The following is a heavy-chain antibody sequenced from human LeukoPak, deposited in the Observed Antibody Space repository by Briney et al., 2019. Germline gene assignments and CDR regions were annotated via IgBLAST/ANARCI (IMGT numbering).Heavy chain of an antibody. V-gene: IGHV3-11*04. D-gene: IGHD2-15*01. CDR1: GFSFSDYY. J-gene: IGHJ6*03. CDR2: ISYGGGTK. CDR3: VRGGQCSGGSCYADYFYYYMDV. Sequence: GGSLRLSCAASGFSFSDYYINWIRQALGKGLEWVSYISYGGGTKHYADSVKGRFTVSRDNAKNSVILQMNSLRDEDTAVYYCVRGGQCSGGSCYADYFYYYMDVWGKGTTVTVSS.